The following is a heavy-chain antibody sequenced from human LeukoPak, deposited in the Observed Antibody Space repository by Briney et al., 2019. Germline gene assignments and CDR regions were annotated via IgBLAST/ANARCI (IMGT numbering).Heavy chain of an antibody. CDR1: GFTVSSNY. D-gene: IGHD3-22*01. Sequence: PGGSLRLSCAASGFTVSSNYMSWVRQAPGKGLEWVSFIYSGVSTYYADSVKGRFTISRDNSKNTLYLQRNSLRAEDTAVYYCARAHYDSSGYYYYYYYMDVWGKGTTVTVSS. CDR3: ARAHYDSSGYYYYYYYMDV. V-gene: IGHV3-66*02. J-gene: IGHJ6*03. CDR2: IYSGVST.